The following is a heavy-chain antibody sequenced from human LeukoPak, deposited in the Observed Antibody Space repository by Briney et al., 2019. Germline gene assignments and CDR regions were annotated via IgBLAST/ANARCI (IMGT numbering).Heavy chain of an antibody. CDR2: INHSGST. V-gene: IGHV4-34*01. Sequence: SETLSLTCAVYGGSFSASYWSWFRQPPGKGLEWIGEINHSGSTNYNPSLKSRVTISVDTTKNQFSLKLSSMTAADTAVYYCARGVGDYWGQGTLVTVSS. CDR1: GGSFSASY. J-gene: IGHJ4*02. D-gene: IGHD2-15*01. CDR3: ARGVGDY.